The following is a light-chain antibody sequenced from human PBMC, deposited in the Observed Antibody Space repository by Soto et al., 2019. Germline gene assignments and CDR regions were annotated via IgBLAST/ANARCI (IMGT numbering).Light chain of an antibody. CDR1: QSISSY. CDR3: HQSYSAPWT. Sequence: DIQVTQSPSSLSASVGDRVTITCRASQSISSYLNWYRQKPGRAPNLLIYAASKLQSGVSSRFSGSGSGTDFTLTISSLQPGDFAIYYCHQSYSAPWTFGQATKVAIK. CDR2: AAS. J-gene: IGKJ1*01. V-gene: IGKV1-39*01.